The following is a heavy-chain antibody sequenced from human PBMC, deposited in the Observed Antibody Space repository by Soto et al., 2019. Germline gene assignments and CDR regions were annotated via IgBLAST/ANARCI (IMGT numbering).Heavy chain of an antibody. CDR3: ASEYSSSSVGLDY. CDR2: ISSSSSTI. J-gene: IGHJ4*02. Sequence: AGSLRLSCAASGFTFSSYSMNWVRQAPGKGLEWVSYISSSSSTIYYADSVKGRFTISRDNAKNSLYLQMNSLRAEDTAVYYCASEYSSSSVGLDYWGQGTLVTVSS. V-gene: IGHV3-48*01. D-gene: IGHD6-6*01. CDR1: GFTFSSYS.